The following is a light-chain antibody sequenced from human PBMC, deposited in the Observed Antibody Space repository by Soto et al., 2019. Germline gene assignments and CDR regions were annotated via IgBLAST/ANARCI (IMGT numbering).Light chain of an antibody. CDR1: QSLSSN. CDR2: GAS. J-gene: IGKJ4*01. V-gene: IGKV3-15*01. CDR3: QQYNNWPLT. Sequence: EIVMTQSPATLSVSPGERATLSCRASQSLSSNLGWYQQKPGQAPRLLIYGASTRPTGIPARFSGSESGTEFTLTISSLQSEDFAVYYCQQYNNWPLTFGGGTMV.